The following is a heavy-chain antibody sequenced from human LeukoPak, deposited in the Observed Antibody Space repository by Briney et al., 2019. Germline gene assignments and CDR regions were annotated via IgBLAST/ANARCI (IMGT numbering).Heavy chain of an antibody. D-gene: IGHD4-11*01. V-gene: IGHV3-33*06. CDR2: KWNDGSNE. J-gene: IGHJ4*02. CDR1: GFTFSHFG. CDR3: AKDAQRGFDYSNSLEY. Sequence: GGTLRLFCAASGFTFSHFGMHWVRQAPAKGREGVAVKWNDGSNEYYEDTVKGRFTISRDNSKNTVSLQMNSLRDEDTAVYYCAKDAQRGFDYSNSLEYWGQGTLVTVSS.